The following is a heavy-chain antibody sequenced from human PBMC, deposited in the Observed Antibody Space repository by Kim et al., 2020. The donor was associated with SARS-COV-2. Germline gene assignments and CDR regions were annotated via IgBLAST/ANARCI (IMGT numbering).Heavy chain of an antibody. V-gene: IGHV4-34*01. CDR3: ARVGGGAGAGRDYYFDY. D-gene: IGHD3-16*01. CDR2: INHSGST. Sequence: SETLSLTCAVYGGSFSGYYWSWIRQPPGKGLEWIGEINHSGSTNYNPSLKSRVTISVDTSKNQFSLKLSSVTAADTAVYYCARVGGGAGAGRDYYFDYWGQGTLVTVSS. CDR1: GGSFSGYY. J-gene: IGHJ4*02.